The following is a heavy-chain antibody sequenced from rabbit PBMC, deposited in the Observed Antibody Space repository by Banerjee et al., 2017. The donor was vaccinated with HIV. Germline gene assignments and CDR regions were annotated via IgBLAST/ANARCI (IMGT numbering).Heavy chain of an antibody. D-gene: IGHD4-2*01. CDR1: GFSFSSGYY. CDR2: IYAGSTGTT. V-gene: IGHV1S40*01. Sequence: QSLEESGEGLVQPEGSLTLTCTASGFSFSSGYYMCWVRQAPGKGLEWNACIYAGSTGTTHYASWAKGRFTISKTSSTTVTLQMTSLTAADTATYFCARGAGIHYADLWGPGTLVTVS. J-gene: IGHJ4*01. CDR3: ARGAGIHYADL.